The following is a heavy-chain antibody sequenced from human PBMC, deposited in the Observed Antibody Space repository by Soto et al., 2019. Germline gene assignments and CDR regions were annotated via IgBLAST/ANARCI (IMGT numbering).Heavy chain of an antibody. CDR3: AHRPSYCSGGSRYSGFDY. Sequence: QITLKESGPTLVKPTQTLTLTCTFSGFSLSTSGVGVGCMRQPPGNALEWLALIYWDDDKRYSPSLKSRLTITKDTSKNQVVLTMTNMDPVDTATYYCAHRPSYCSGGSRYSGFDYWGQGNLLTVSS. J-gene: IGHJ4*02. D-gene: IGHD2-15*01. V-gene: IGHV2-5*02. CDR1: GFSLSTSGVG. CDR2: IYWDDDK.